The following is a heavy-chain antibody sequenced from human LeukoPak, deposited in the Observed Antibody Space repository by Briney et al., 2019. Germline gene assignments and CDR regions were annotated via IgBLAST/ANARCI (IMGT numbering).Heavy chain of an antibody. D-gene: IGHD2-2*01. V-gene: IGHV3-48*01. CDR1: GNYW. CDR3: ARAPAPRHCTSTSCPRGPFDY. CDR2: ISAGGSTI. J-gene: IGHJ4*02. Sequence: PGGSLRLSCAASGNYWMHWVRQAPGKGLEWVSYISAGGSTIYYADSVQGRFTISRDNAKSSLSLQMSSLTAEDTALYYCARAPAPRHCTSTSCPRGPFDYWGQGTLVTVSS.